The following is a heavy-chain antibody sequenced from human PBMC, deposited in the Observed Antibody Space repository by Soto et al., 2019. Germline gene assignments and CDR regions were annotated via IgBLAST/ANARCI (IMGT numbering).Heavy chain of an antibody. Sequence: GGSLRLSCAASGFTFSSYGMHWVRQAPGKGLEWVAVISYDGSNKYYADSVKGRFTISRDNSKNTLYLQMNSLRAEDTAVYYCANRIAVAGYYGMDVWGQGTTVTVSS. CDR2: ISYDGSNK. CDR1: GFTFSSYG. V-gene: IGHV3-30*18. CDR3: ANRIAVAGYYGMDV. J-gene: IGHJ6*02. D-gene: IGHD6-19*01.